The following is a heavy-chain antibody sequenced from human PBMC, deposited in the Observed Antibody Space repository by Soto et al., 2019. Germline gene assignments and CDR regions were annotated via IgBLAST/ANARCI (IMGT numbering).Heavy chain of an antibody. CDR1: GFTFDDYA. CDR3: AKDADSSSGWYFQNYCYYYGIDV. CDR2: ISWNSGSI. V-gene: IGHV3-9*01. D-gene: IGHD6-19*01. J-gene: IGHJ6*02. Sequence: EVQLVESGGGLVQPGRSLRLSCAASGFTFDDYAMHWVRQAPGKGLEWVSGISWNSGSIGYADSVKGRFTISRDNAKNSLYLQRNSLRAEDTALYYCAKDADSSSGWYFQNYCYYYGIDVWGQGTTVTVSS.